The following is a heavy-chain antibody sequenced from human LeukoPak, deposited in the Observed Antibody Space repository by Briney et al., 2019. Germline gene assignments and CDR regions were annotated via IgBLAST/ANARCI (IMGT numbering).Heavy chain of an antibody. CDR1: GFTFSSYA. CDR2: ISWNSGSI. Sequence: GGSLRLSCAASGFTFSSYAMPWVRQAPGKGLEWVSGISWNSGSIGYADSVKGRFTISRDDAKNSLYLQMNSLRAEDTALYYCAKAAEWELLGSYFDYWGQGTLVTVSS. D-gene: IGHD1-26*01. CDR3: AKAAEWELLGSYFDY. J-gene: IGHJ4*02. V-gene: IGHV3-9*01.